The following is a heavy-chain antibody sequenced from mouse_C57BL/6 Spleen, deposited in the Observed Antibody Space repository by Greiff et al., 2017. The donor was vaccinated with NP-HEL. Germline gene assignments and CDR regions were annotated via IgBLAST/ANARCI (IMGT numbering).Heavy chain of an antibody. D-gene: IGHD1-1*01. V-gene: IGHV2-9-1*01. CDR2: IWTGGGT. CDR3: AGRNYEGDYAMDY. Sequence: VKLMESGPGLVAPSQRLSITCTVSGFSLTSYAISWVRQPPGKGLEWLGVIWTGGGTNYNSALKSRLSISKDNSKSQVFLKMNSLQTDDTARYYCAGRNYEGDYAMDYWGQGTSVTVSS. CDR1: GFSLTSYA. J-gene: IGHJ4*01.